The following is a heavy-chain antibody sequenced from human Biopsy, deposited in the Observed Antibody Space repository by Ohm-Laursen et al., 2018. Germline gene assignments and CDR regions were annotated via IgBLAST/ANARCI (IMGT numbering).Heavy chain of an antibody. Sequence: SDTLSLTCDVYGKTFSDFYWSWIRQPKGQGLESIGQINQSGRTNYNPSLKSRVNISADKSNNQFPLKLTSVTSADTAVYFCGNEVHGRDYWGLGALVTVSS. CDR3: GNEVHGRDY. CDR2: INQSGRT. D-gene: IGHD2-15*01. CDR1: GKTFSDFY. J-gene: IGHJ4*02. V-gene: IGHV4-34*08.